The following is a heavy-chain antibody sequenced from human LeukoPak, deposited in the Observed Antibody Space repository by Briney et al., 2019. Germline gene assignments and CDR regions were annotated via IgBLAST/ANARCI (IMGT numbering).Heavy chain of an antibody. Sequence: GEPLKISLKGSGYSFSSYWIAWVRQMPGKGLEWMGIIYPGDSDTRYSPSFQGQVTISADKSISTAYLQWSSLRASDTAMYYCVRPVNYGDHGDYWGQGTLVTVSS. CDR3: VRPVNYGDHGDY. D-gene: IGHD4-17*01. J-gene: IGHJ4*02. V-gene: IGHV5-51*01. CDR1: GYSFSSYW. CDR2: IYPGDSDT.